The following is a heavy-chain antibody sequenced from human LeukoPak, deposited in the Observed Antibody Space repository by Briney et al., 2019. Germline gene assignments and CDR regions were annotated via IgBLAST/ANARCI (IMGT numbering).Heavy chain of an antibody. CDR1: GGSIRSSYYY. V-gene: IGHV4-39*01. D-gene: IGHD6-19*01. CDR3: ASVAGDALNAFDI. J-gene: IGHJ3*02. CDR2: IYDSGST. Sequence: SETLSLTRTVSGGSIRSSYYYWGWIRQPPGKGLEWIGSIYDSGSTYYNPSLKSRVTISVDTSKNQFSLKLNSVTAADTAVYYCASVAGDALNAFDIWGQGTMVTVSS.